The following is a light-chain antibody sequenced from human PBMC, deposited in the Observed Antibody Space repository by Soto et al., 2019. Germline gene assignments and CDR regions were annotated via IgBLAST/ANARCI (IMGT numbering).Light chain of an antibody. V-gene: IGKV3D-15*01. J-gene: IGKJ5*01. CDR3: QQYNNWPRGT. CDR1: QSVGGD. CDR2: DSS. Sequence: EVVMTQSPATLSLSPGERVTLSCRASQSVGGDLAWYQQKPGQAPRLLIYDSSIRATGIPARFSGSGSGTDFTLTISSLQSEDFAVYYCQQYNNWPRGTFGQGTRLEIK.